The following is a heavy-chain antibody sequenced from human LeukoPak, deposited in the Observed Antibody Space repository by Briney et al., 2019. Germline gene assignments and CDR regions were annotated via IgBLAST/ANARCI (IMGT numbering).Heavy chain of an antibody. CDR1: GYTFTSHD. V-gene: IGHV1-8*01. D-gene: IGHD6-13*01. CDR3: ARHPSPQQMVLLGAFDI. CDR2: MNPNSGNT. J-gene: IGHJ3*02. Sequence: ASVKVSCKASGYTFTSHDINWVRQATGQGLEWMGWMNPNSGNTDYAQKFQGRVTMTRNTSISTPYMELSSLRSEDTAVYYCARHPSPQQMVLLGAFDIWGQGTMVTVSS.